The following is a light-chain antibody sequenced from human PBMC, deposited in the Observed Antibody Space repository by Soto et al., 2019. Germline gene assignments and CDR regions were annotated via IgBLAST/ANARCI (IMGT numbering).Light chain of an antibody. Sequence: QSALTQPPSASGSPGQSVTISCTGTSSDVGGYNYVSWYQQHPGKAPKLMIYEVSKRPSGVPDRFSGSKSGNTASLTLSGLQAEDEADYYCSSYAGSNNLGVVFGGGTKLTVL. CDR1: SSDVGGYNY. V-gene: IGLV2-8*01. J-gene: IGLJ2*01. CDR3: SSYAGSNNLGVV. CDR2: EVS.